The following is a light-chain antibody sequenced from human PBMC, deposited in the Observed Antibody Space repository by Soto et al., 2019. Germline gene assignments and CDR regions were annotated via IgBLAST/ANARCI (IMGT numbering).Light chain of an antibody. J-gene: IGKJ2*01. CDR2: GAS. CDR1: QSVSSSY. CDR3: QQYNNYCT. Sequence: EIVLTQSPATLSLSPGERATLSCRASQSVSSSYLAWYQQKPGQAPRLLIYGASSRATGIPDRFSGSGSGTEFTLTISGLQPDDFATYYCQQYNNYCTFGQGTKVDIK. V-gene: IGKV3-20*01.